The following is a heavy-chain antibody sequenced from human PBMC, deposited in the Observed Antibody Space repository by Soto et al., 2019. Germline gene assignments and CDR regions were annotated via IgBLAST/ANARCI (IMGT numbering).Heavy chain of an antibody. Sequence: QVQLVESGGGVVQPGRSLRLSCAASGFSISRSAMHWVRQAPGKGLEWVAFIAYDGSNRWYADSAKGRFTISRDKSKNTVYLHMSSLRGEDTAVYYCARDLQAGTDNVNWLAPWGQGTLVTVSS. CDR1: GFSISRSA. CDR3: ARDLQAGTDNVNWLAP. CDR2: IAYDGSNR. J-gene: IGHJ5*02. D-gene: IGHD1-1*01. V-gene: IGHV3-30*04.